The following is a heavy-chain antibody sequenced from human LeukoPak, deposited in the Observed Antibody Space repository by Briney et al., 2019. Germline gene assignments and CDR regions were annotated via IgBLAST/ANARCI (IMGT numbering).Heavy chain of an antibody. V-gene: IGHV1-46*01. D-gene: IGHD3-10*01. CDR1: GNSISNYA. CDR3: AREPPGSGGFDF. Sequence: ASVKVSCKASGNSISNYAVSWVRQAPGQGLEWMGIINPSGGSPSYAQKLQGRVTMTRDTSTSTVYMELSSLTSEDTAVYYCAREPPGSGGFDFWGQGTLVTVSS. J-gene: IGHJ4*02. CDR2: INPSGGSP.